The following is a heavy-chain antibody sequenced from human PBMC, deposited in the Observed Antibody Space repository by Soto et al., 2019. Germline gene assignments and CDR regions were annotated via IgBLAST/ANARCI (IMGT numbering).Heavy chain of an antibody. CDR1: GFTFRSYA. D-gene: IGHD5-18*01. J-gene: IGHJ5*02. Sequence: GGSLGLACAASGFTFRSYAIHWVRQAPGKGLEYVSALSGDGRSTYYADSVKGRFTVFRDNSKNTLFLQMSSLRVEDTAVYYCVKGNWAYSYNNWFDPWGQGTLVTVSS. CDR3: VKGNWAYSYNNWFDP. V-gene: IGHV3-64D*06. CDR2: LSGDGRST.